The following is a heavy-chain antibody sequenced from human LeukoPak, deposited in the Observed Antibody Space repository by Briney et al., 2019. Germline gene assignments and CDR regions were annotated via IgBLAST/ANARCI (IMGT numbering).Heavy chain of an antibody. CDR2: INHSGST. CDR3: ARVGEVSSSSFFDY. CDR1: GGSFSGYY. D-gene: IGHD6-6*01. Sequence: PSETLSLTCAVYGGSFSGYYWSWIRQPPGKGLEWIGEINHSGSTNYNPSLKSRVTISVDTSKNRFSLKLSSVTAADTAVYYCARVGEVSSSSFFDYWGQGTLVTVSS. V-gene: IGHV4-34*01. J-gene: IGHJ4*02.